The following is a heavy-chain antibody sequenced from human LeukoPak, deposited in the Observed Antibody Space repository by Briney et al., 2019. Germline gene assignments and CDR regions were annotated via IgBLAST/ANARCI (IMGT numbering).Heavy chain of an antibody. CDR1: GFTFSSYG. D-gene: IGHD5-18*01. CDR3: AKVQWIQLWSTFDY. V-gene: IGHV3-30*02. Sequence: PGGSLRLSCAASGFTFSSYGMHWVRQAPGKGLDWVAFVRSDGSIKYYADSVKGRFAISRDNSKNTLYLQMNSLRAEDTAVYYCAKVQWIQLWSTFDYWGQGTLVTVSS. CDR2: VRSDGSIK. J-gene: IGHJ4*02.